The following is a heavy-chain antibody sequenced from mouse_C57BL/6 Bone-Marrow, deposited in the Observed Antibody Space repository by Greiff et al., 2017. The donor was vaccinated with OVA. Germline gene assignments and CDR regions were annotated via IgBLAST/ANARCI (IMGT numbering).Heavy chain of an antibody. Sequence: QVQLQQSGPELVKPGASVKISCKASGYTFTDYYINWVKQRPGQGLEWIGWIFPGRGSTYYNEKFKGKATLTVDKSSSTAYMLLCSLTSEDSAFYVCVGDYDGPLAYWGQGILVSVSA. CDR2: IFPGRGST. J-gene: IGHJ3*01. CDR3: VGDYDGPLAY. CDR1: GYTFTDYY. D-gene: IGHD2-4*01. V-gene: IGHV1-75*01.